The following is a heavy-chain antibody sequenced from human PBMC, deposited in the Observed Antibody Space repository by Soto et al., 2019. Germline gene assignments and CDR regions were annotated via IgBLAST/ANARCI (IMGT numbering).Heavy chain of an antibody. CDR1: GGSISSYY. CDR3: ARVSGGAFDI. D-gene: IGHD1-26*01. V-gene: IGHV4-59*01. CDR2: IYYSGST. Sequence: KPSETLSLTCTVSGGSISSYYWSWIRQPPGKGLEWIGYIYYSGSTNYNPSLKSRVTISVDTSKNQFSLKLSSVTAADTAVYYCARVSGGAFDIWGQGTMVTVSS. J-gene: IGHJ3*02.